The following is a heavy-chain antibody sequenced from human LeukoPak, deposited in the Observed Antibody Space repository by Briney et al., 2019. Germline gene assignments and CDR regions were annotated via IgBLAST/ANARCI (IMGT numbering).Heavy chain of an antibody. D-gene: IGHD2-2*01. CDR3: ARGLYIVVVPAARNYYYMDV. Sequence: SETLSLTCAVYGGSFSGYYWSWIRLPPGKGLEWIGEINHSGSTNYNPSLKSRVTISVDTSKNQFSLKLSSVTAADTAVYYCARGLYIVVVPAARNYYYMDVWDKGTTVTVSS. V-gene: IGHV4-34*01. CDR2: INHSGST. CDR1: GGSFSGYY. J-gene: IGHJ6*03.